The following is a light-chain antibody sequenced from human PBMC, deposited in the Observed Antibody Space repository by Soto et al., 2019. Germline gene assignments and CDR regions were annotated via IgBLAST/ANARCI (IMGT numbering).Light chain of an antibody. J-gene: IGLJ1*01. CDR3: CSYADVASYV. CDR1: SNDAGSYNL. V-gene: IGLV2-23*01. CDR2: EDT. Sequence: QSVLTQPASVSGSPGQSITISCTGTSNDAGSYNLVSWYQQHPGKAPKLIIYEDTKRPSGVSNRFSGSKSGNTASLTISGLQAEDEADYYCCSYADVASYVFGAGTKVTVL.